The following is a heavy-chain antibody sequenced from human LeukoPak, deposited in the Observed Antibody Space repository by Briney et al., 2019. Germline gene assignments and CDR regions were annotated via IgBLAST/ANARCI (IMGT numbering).Heavy chain of an antibody. CDR2: ISSDSTYI. CDR3: ARPAGGYYDSSGYPIDY. Sequence: GGSLRLSCAAYGFTFSSSSMNWVRQAPGKGLEWVSSISSDSTYIYYADSLKGRFTISRDNAKNSLNLQKNNLRAEDTAVYYCARPAGGYYDSSGYPIDYWGQGTLVTVSS. D-gene: IGHD3-22*01. CDR1: GFTFSSSS. J-gene: IGHJ4*02. V-gene: IGHV3-21*01.